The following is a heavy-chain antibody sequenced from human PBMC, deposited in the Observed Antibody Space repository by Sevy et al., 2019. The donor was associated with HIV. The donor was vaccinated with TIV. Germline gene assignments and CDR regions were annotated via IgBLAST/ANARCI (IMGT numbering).Heavy chain of an antibody. V-gene: IGHV3-23*01. Sequence: GGSLRLSCAASGFNFINYGMSWVRQAPGKGLEWVSVISGSGDPTNYADSVKGRLVISRDNSTNTMYLQLNSLRAEDTAVYYCAKDIRVALVVPSPGYGMDVWGHGTSVTVSS. CDR3: AKDIRVALVVPSPGYGMDV. CDR1: GFNFINYG. CDR2: ISGSGDPT. J-gene: IGHJ6*02. D-gene: IGHD2-15*01.